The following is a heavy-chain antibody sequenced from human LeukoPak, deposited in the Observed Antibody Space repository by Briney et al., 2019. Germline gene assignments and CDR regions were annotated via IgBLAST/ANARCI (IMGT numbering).Heavy chain of an antibody. CDR1: GGSISSGGYS. CDR3: ARGRWVDYGGNSDAFDI. V-gene: IGHV4-30-2*01. D-gene: IGHD4-23*01. Sequence: SQTLSLTCAVSGGSISSGGYSWSWIRQPPGKGLEWIGYIYHSGSTYYKPSLKSRVTISVDRSKNQFSLKLSSVTAADTAVYYCARGRWVDYGGNSDAFDIWGQGTMVTVSS. CDR2: IYHSGST. J-gene: IGHJ3*02.